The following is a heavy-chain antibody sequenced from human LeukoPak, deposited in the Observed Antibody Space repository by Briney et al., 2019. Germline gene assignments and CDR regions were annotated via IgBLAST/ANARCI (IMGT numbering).Heavy chain of an antibody. CDR2: ISGSGGST. J-gene: IGHJ6*02. CDR1: GFTFSSYA. V-gene: IGHV3-23*01. D-gene: IGHD2-15*01. CDR3: AKDIFPSGYYCLDV. Sequence: PGGSLRLSCAASGFTFSSYAMSWVRQAPGKGLEWVSAISGSGGSTYYADSVKGRFTISRDNSKNTLYLQMNSLRAEDTAVYYYAKDIFPSGYYCLDVWGQGTTVTVYS.